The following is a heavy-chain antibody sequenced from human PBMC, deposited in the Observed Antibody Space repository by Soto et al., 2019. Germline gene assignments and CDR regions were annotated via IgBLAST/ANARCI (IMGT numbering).Heavy chain of an antibody. D-gene: IGHD4-17*01. CDR3: AHRGYGNYPRDNWFDP. CDR1: GFSLSSGGAG. V-gene: IGHV2-5*01. J-gene: IGHJ5*02. Sequence: ESGPTLVNPTQTLTLTCTFSGFSLSSGGAGVGWIRQPPGKGLEWLALIYWNDDKRYSPSLKSRLTITKDTSKNQVVLLMTNMDSVDTATYYCAHRGYGNYPRDNWFDPWGQGTLVTVSS. CDR2: IYWNDDK.